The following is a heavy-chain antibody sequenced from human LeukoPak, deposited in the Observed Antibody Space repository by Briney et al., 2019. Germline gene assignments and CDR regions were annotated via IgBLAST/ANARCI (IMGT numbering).Heavy chain of an antibody. CDR3: ARDSGSGYYEA. CDR2: MHTSGST. D-gene: IGHD3-10*01. V-gene: IGHV4-4*07. CDR1: GSSIRSYY. J-gene: IGHJ5*02. Sequence: PSETLSLTCTVSGSSIRSYYWNWIRQPAGKGLEWIGRMHTSGSTNYNPSLKSRLTMSVDTSKNQFSLKMRSVTAADTAVYYCARDSGSGYYEAWGQGTLVTVSS.